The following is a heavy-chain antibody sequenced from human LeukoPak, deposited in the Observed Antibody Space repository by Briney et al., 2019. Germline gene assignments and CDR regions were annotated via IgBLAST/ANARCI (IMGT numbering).Heavy chain of an antibody. D-gene: IGHD3-10*01. CDR3: ARGTKYYGSGSFSNWFDP. CDR1: GFTFSSYW. V-gene: IGHV4-34*01. J-gene: IGHJ5*02. CDR2: INHSGST. Sequence: GSLRLSCAASGFTFSSYWMSWVRQAPGKGLEWIGEINHSGSTNYNPSLKSRVTISVDTSKNQFSLKLSSVTAADTAVYYCARGTKYYGSGSFSNWFDPWGQGTLVTVSS.